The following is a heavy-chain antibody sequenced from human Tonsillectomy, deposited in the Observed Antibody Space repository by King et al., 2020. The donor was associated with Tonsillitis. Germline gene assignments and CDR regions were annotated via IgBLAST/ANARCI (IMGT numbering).Heavy chain of an antibody. J-gene: IGHJ4*02. Sequence: VQLQESGPGLVKPSETLSLTCTVSVGSISGYFWSWIRQPAGKGLEWIGRIYTSGSTNYNPSLKSRLSMSVDTSKNQFSLKLSSVTAADTAVYYCARDTTGTTVFDYWGQGTLVTVSS. CDR2: IYTSGST. CDR3: ARDTTGTTVFDY. V-gene: IGHV4-4*07. D-gene: IGHD1-1*01. CDR1: VGSISGYF.